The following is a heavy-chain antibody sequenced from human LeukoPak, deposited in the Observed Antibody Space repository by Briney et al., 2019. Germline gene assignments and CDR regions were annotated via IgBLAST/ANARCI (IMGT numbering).Heavy chain of an antibody. V-gene: IGHV3-30*18. CDR3: AKGGGSSSWYRFDY. J-gene: IGHJ4*02. CDR2: ISYDGSNK. Sequence: GGSLRLSCAASGFTFSSYGMHWVRQAPGKGLEWVAVISYDGSNKYYADSVKGRFTISRDNSKNTLYLQMNSLRAEDTAVYYCAKGGGSSSWYRFDYWGQGTLVTVSS. CDR1: GFTFSSYG. D-gene: IGHD6-13*01.